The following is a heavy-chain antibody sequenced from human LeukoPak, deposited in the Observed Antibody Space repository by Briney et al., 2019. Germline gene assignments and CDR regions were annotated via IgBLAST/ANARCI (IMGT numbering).Heavy chain of an antibody. CDR2: ISVGGETT. CDR3: VRVKTGTTSRAPKPWHWGVVGLPRDKDRPYYFDL. D-gene: IGHD2-2*01. V-gene: IGHV3-11*01. Sequence: PGGSLRLSCAASGFTFNDYYMTWMRQAPGEGLEWVSSISVGGETTHYADSVQGRFTVSRDNSNNFLYLQMNSLRADDTAVYYCVRVKTGTTSRAPKPWHWGVVGLPRDKDRPYYFDLWGQGTLVTVSS. J-gene: IGHJ4*02. CDR1: GFTFNDYY.